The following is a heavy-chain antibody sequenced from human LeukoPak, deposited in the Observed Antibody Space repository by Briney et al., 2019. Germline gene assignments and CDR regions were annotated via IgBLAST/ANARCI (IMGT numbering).Heavy chain of an antibody. V-gene: IGHV4-34*01. CDR1: GGSFSGYY. CDR2: INHSGST. D-gene: IGHD6-19*01. Sequence: SETLSLTCAVYGGSFSGYYWSWIRQPPGKGLEWIGEINHSGSTNYNPSLKSRVTISVDTSKNQFSLKLSSVTAADTAVYYCARGLTLDSGWYRGWFDPWGQGTPVTVSS. J-gene: IGHJ5*02. CDR3: ARGLTLDSGWYRGWFDP.